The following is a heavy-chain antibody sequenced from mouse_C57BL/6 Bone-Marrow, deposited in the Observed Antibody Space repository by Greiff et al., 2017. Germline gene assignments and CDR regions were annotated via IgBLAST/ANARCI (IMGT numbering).Heavy chain of an antibody. CDR3: ANYYGSSSYYAMDY. D-gene: IGHD1-1*01. Sequence: VQLQQSGPGLVAPSQSLSITCTVSGFSLTSYGVDWVRQPPGKGLEWLGVIWGGGSTNYNSALVSRLSISKDNSRSQVFLKMNSLQTDDTAMYYCANYYGSSSYYAMDYWGQGTSVTVSS. CDR2: IWGGGST. J-gene: IGHJ4*01. V-gene: IGHV2-9*01. CDR1: GFSLTSYG.